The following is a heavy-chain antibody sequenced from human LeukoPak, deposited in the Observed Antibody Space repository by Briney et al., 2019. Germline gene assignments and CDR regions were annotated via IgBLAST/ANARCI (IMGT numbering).Heavy chain of an antibody. J-gene: IGHJ4*02. CDR1: GGSFSGYY. V-gene: IGHV4-34*01. CDR2: INHSGST. Sequence: SETLSLTCAVYGGSFSGYYWSWIRQPPGKGLEWIGEINHSGSTNYNPSLKSRVTISVDTSKNQFSLKLSSVTAADTAVYYCARVRGYRSGGSCSGFDYWGQGTLVTVSS. D-gene: IGHD2-15*01. CDR3: ARVRGYRSGGSCSGFDY.